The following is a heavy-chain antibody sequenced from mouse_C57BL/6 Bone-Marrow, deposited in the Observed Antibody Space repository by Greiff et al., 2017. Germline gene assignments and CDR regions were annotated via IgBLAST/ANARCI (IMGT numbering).Heavy chain of an antibody. CDR2: INPNNGGT. D-gene: IGHD2-10*02. Sequence: VQLQQSGPELVKPGASVKISCKASGYTFTDYYMNWVKQSHGKSLEWIGDINPNNGGTSYNQKFKGKATLTVDKSSSTAYMELRSLTSEDSAVYYCARSGYGNYVDWGQGTTLTVSS. J-gene: IGHJ2*01. CDR1: GYTFTDYY. V-gene: IGHV1-26*01. CDR3: ARSGYGNYVD.